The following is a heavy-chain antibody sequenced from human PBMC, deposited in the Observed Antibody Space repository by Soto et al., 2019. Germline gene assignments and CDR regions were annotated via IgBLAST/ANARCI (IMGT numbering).Heavy chain of an antibody. CDR3: AKYTSSDYSFDY. CDR1: GFTFSSYA. V-gene: IGHV3-23*01. Sequence: EVQLLESGGDLVQPGGYLRLSCAASGFTFSSYAMGWVRQSPGKGLEWVSAITAGGDMTFYADSVKGRFTISRDNSENTLYRQMDSLRAEDTAVYSCAKYTSSDYSFDYWGQGALVSVSS. CDR2: ITAGGDMT. J-gene: IGHJ4*02. D-gene: IGHD4-17*01.